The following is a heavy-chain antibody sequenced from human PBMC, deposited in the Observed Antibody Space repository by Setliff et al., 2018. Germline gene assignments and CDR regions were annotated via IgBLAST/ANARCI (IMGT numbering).Heavy chain of an antibody. CDR3: AGFYGSGSYLDY. J-gene: IGHJ4*02. Sequence: LSLTCTVSGGSVSSHYWSWIRQPPGKGLEWIGFIFYSGDTKSNPSLKSRVTMSVDTSKNQFSLKLSSVTAADTAVYYCAGFYGSGSYLDYWGQGTLVTVSS. CDR1: GGSVSSHY. D-gene: IGHD3-10*01. CDR2: IFYSGDT. V-gene: IGHV4-59*02.